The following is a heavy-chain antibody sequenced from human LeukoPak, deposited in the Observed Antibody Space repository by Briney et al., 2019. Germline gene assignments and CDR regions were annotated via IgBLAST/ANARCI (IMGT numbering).Heavy chain of an antibody. J-gene: IGHJ6*02. CDR2: ISGSGNST. CDR1: GFTFSNYA. CDR3: AKDSCSTNCLGSGMDV. D-gene: IGHD2-2*01. V-gene: IGHV3-23*01. Sequence: PGTSLRLSCAASGFTFSNYAINWVRQAPGQGLDWVSGISGSGNSTYYADSVKGRLTISRDNSKNILYLQMRSLRVDDTAIYYCAKDSCSTNCLGSGMDVWGQGTTVTVSS.